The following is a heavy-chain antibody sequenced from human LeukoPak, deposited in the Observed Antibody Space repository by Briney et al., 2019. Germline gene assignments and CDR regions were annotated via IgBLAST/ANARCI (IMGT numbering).Heavy chain of an antibody. CDR1: GYTFTSYA. J-gene: IGHJ3*02. CDR3: AWSYDILTGVDAFDI. V-gene: IGHV1-3*01. Sequence: ASVKVSCKASGYTFTSYAMHWVRQAPGQRLEWMGWINAGNGNTKYSQKFQGRVTITRDASASTAYMELSSLRSEDTAVYYCAWSYDILTGVDAFDIWGQGTMVTVSS. D-gene: IGHD3-9*01. CDR2: INAGNGNT.